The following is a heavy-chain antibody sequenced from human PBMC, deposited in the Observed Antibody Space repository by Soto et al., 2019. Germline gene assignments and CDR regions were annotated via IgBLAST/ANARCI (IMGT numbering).Heavy chain of an antibody. CDR2: ISSSSSFI. V-gene: IGHV3-21*01. CDR1: GFTFNSYS. D-gene: IGHD1-7*01. CDR3: AVGEETGTPYFGN. J-gene: IGHJ4*02. Sequence: GGSLRLSCTASGFTFNSYSMNWVRRAPGKGLEWVSSISSSSSFIYSAGSVKGRFTISRDNAKNSLYLQMSSLRAEDTAVYYCAVGEETGTPYFGNWGQGTLVTVSS.